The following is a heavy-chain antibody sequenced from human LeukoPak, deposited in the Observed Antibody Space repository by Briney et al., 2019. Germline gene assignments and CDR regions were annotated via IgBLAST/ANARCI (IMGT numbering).Heavy chain of an antibody. D-gene: IGHD3-3*01. Sequence: TGGSLRLSCAASGFTFSSYGMHWVRQAPGKGLEWVAVIWYGGSNKYYADSVKGRFTISRDNSKNTLYLQMNSLRAEDMAVYYCARAPSNFLEWLFAFDYWGQGTLVTVSS. CDR2: IWYGGSNK. J-gene: IGHJ4*02. CDR3: ARAPSNFLEWLFAFDY. CDR1: GFTFSSYG. V-gene: IGHV3-33*01.